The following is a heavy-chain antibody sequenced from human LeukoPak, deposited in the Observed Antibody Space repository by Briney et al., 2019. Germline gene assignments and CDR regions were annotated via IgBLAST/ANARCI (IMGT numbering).Heavy chain of an antibody. CDR1: GGSISSYY. Sequence: SETLSLTCTVSGGSISSYYWSWIRQPPGKGLEWTGYIYYSGSTNYNPSLKSRVTISVDTSKNQFSLKLSSVTAADTAVYYCARGQVVPASNWFDPWGQGTLVTVSS. D-gene: IGHD2-2*01. CDR3: ARGQVVPASNWFDP. J-gene: IGHJ5*02. CDR2: IYYSGST. V-gene: IGHV4-59*01.